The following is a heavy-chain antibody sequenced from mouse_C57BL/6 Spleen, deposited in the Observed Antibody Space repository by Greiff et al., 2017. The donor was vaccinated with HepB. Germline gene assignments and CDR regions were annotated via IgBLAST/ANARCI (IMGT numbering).Heavy chain of an antibody. V-gene: IGHV1-78*01. Sequence: VQLQQSDAELVKPGASVKISCKVSGYTFTDHTIHWMKQRPEPGLEWIGYIYPRDGSTKYNEKFKGKATLTADKSSSTAYMQHNSLKSEDSAVYFCARDPFYYGISPYWYFDVWGTGTTVTVSS. CDR2: IYPRDGST. J-gene: IGHJ1*03. CDR3: ARDPFYYGISPYWYFDV. CDR1: GYTFTDHT. D-gene: IGHD1-1*01.